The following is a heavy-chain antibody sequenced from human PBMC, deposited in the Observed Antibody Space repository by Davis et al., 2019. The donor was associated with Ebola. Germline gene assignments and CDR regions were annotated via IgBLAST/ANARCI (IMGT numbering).Heavy chain of an antibody. J-gene: IGHJ3*02. V-gene: IGHV3-7*01. CDR1: GFTFSSYW. D-gene: IGHD2-15*01. CDR3: AAADIVVVVDGTSYPHAFDT. Sequence: PGGSLRLSCAASGFTFSSYWMSWVRQAPGKGLEWVANIKQDGSEKYYVDSVKGRFTISRDNAKNSLFLQMNSLRAEDTAVYYCAAADIVVVVDGTSYPHAFDTWGQGTVVTVSS. CDR2: IKQDGSEK.